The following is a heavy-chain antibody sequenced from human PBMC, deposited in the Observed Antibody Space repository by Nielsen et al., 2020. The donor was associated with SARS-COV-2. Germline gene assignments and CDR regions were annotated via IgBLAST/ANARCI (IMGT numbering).Heavy chain of an antibody. J-gene: IGHJ4*02. CDR1: GFAFDDYG. V-gene: IGHV3-20*04. D-gene: IGHD2-15*01. Sequence: GESLKISCAASGFAFDDYGMNWVRQTPGQGLEWVAGINWSGEGIGYADSVKGRFTISRDNAKNSLFLQMNSLRAEDTALYYCARDGKDSKRWHQRVDYCGQGTMVTVSS. CDR2: INWSGEGI. CDR3: ARDGKDSKRWHQRVDY.